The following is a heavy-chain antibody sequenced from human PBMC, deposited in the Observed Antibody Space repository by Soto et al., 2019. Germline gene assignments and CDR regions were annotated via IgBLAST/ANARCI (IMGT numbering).Heavy chain of an antibody. Sequence: QVQLQESGPGLVKPSGTLSLTCAVSGDSISSRDWWGWVRQPPGKGLEWIGEIYYSGNTDNHNPSLKSGVSISLDKSKNQVSLNLRSVTAADTAVYFCAGGIGIEGAVFDSWGQGTLVTVSS. J-gene: IGHJ4*02. V-gene: IGHV4-4*02. CDR3: AGGIGIEGAVFDS. CDR2: IYYSGNTD. D-gene: IGHD1-26*01. CDR1: GDSISSRDW.